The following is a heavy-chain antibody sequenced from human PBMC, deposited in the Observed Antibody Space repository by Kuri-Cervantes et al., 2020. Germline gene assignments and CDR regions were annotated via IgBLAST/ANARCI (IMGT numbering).Heavy chain of an antibody. D-gene: IGHD3-22*01. CDR2: IYTSGST. V-gene: IGHV4-61*02. CDR1: GGSISSGSYY. Sequence: SCTVSGGSISSGSYYWSWIRQPAGKGLEWIGRIYTSGSTNYNPSLKSRVTISVDTSKNQFSLQLNSVTPEDTAVYYCAGDYDSSGNFDYWGQGTLVTVSS. J-gene: IGHJ4*02. CDR3: AGDYDSSGNFDY.